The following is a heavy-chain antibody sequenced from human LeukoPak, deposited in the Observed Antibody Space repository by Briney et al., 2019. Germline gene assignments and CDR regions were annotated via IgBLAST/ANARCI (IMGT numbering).Heavy chain of an antibody. J-gene: IGHJ6*03. D-gene: IGHD3-22*01. Sequence: GSLRLSCAASGFTFSSYAMSWVRQPPGKGLEWIGEVFHSGSTNYIPSLKGRVTISVDTSKSQFSLKLSSVTDADTAVYYCARAVSPYYYYYMDVWGKGTTVTVSS. CDR3: ARAVSPYYYYYMDV. V-gene: IGHV4-34*12. CDR2: VFHSGST. CDR1: GFTFSSYA.